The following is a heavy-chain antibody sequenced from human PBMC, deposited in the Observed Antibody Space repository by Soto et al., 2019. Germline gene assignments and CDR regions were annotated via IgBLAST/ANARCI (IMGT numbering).Heavy chain of an antibody. CDR2: IFSSDSSA. Sequence: GESLKISCKASGFTFSSYSLGWVRHMPGKGLQWMGNIFSSDSSAKYSPSFVGQVTISVDRSIDTAYLQWSSLKASDTAIYYCGTWRGSSWFDYWGPGTLVTVSS. V-gene: IGHV5-51*01. D-gene: IGHD2-2*01. CDR1: GFTFSSYS. CDR3: GTWRGSSWFDY. J-gene: IGHJ4*02.